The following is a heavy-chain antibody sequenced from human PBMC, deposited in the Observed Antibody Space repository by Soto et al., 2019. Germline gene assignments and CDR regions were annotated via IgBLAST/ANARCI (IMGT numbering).Heavy chain of an antibody. CDR1: GGTFSSYA. V-gene: IGHV1-69*13. D-gene: IGHD5-12*01. CDR2: IIPIFGTA. Sequence: GASVKVSCKASGGTFSSYAISWVRQAPGQGLEWMGGIIPIFGTANYAQKFQGRVTITADESTSTAYMEMSSLRSEDTAVYYCASRSYSGYDWPPGIFEYWGQGTMVTVSS. J-gene: IGHJ4*02. CDR3: ASRSYSGYDWPPGIFEY.